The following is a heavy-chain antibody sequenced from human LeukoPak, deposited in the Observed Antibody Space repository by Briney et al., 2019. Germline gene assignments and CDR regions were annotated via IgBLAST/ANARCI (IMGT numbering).Heavy chain of an antibody. CDR3: ATEHWGPNS. J-gene: IGHJ4*02. Sequence: QAGGSLRLSCAASGFTFSSYEMNWVRQAPGKGLEWLANIKGDGSDKNYVDSVKGRFTISRDNAKNSLFLQMSSLRGEDTALYYCATEHWGPNSWGQGTLVTVSS. CDR2: IKGDGSDK. CDR1: GFTFSSYE. V-gene: IGHV3-7*01. D-gene: IGHD3-16*01.